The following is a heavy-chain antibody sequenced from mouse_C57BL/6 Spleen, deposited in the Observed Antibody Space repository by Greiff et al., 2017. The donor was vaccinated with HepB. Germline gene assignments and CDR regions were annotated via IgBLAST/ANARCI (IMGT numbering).Heavy chain of an antibody. D-gene: IGHD5-5*01. J-gene: IGHJ2*01. V-gene: IGHV1-62-2*01. CDR1: GYTFTEYT. CDR3: ARHGLRGLLPYYFDY. Sequence: VQVVESGAELVKPGASVKLSCKASGYTFTEYTIHWVKQRSGQGLEWIGWFYPGSGSIKYNEKFKDKATLTADKSSSTVYMELSRLTSEDSAVYFCARHGLRGLLPYYFDYWGQGTTLTVSS. CDR2: FYPGSGSI.